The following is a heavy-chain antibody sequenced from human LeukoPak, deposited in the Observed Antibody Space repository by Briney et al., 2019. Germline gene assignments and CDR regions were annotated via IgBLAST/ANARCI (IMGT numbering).Heavy chain of an antibody. V-gene: IGHV4-39*07. Sequence: PSETLSLTCTVSGGSISSSSYYWGWIRQPPGKGLEWIGSIYYSGSTYYNPSLKSRVTISVDTSKNQFSLKLSSVTAADTAAYYCARAGSSWYSNWFDPWGQGTLVTVSS. J-gene: IGHJ5*02. CDR3: ARAGSSWYSNWFDP. D-gene: IGHD6-13*01. CDR1: GGSISSSSYY. CDR2: IYYSGST.